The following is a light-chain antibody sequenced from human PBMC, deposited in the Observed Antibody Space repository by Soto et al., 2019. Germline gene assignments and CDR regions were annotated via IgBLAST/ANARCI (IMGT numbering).Light chain of an antibody. J-gene: IGLJ2*01. CDR1: SSNIGSNT. V-gene: IGLV1-44*01. CDR2: SNN. Sequence: QSALTQPPSASGTPGQRVTISCSGSSSNIGSNTVNWYQQLPGTAPKLLIYSNNQRPSGVPDRFSGSKSGTSASLAISGLQSEDEADYYCAAWDDSLNGVVFGGATTLTVL. CDR3: AAWDDSLNGVV.